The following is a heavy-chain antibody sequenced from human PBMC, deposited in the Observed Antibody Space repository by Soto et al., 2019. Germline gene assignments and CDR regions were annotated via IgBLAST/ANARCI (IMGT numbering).Heavy chain of an antibody. CDR2: INPSGGGT. CDR1: GYTFLDFY. V-gene: IGHV1-46*01. J-gene: IGHJ4*02. D-gene: IGHD3-3*02. Sequence: QVQLVQSGTEVKKPGASVKVSCKASGYTFLDFYIHWVRQAPGQGLEWMGFINPSGGGTTYAQQFQGRLPMTRDTSTSTVYLELIRLRSEDTAIYYCARDKPFSAGYWGQGTLVT. CDR3: ARDKPFSAGY.